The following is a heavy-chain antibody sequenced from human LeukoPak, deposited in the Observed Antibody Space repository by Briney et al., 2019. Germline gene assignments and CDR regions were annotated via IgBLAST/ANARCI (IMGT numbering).Heavy chain of an antibody. J-gene: IGHJ4*02. D-gene: IGHD6-19*01. CDR3: AKVPVAGTFDY. CDR2: ISWNSGSK. V-gene: IGHV3-9*01. CDR1: GFTFDDYA. Sequence: GGSLRLSCAASGFTFDDYAMHWVRQAPGKGLEWVSGISWNSGSKDYADSVKGRFTISRDNSKNTLYLQMNSLRAEDTAVYYCAKVPVAGTFDYWGQGTLVTVSS.